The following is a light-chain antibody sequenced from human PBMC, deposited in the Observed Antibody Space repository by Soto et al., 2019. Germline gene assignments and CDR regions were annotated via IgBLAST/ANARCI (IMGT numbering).Light chain of an antibody. CDR1: QSISSY. V-gene: IGKV1-39*01. Sequence: DIQITQSPSSLSASVGDRVTITCRASQSISSYLNWYQQKPGKAPNLLIYAASTLQSGVPSRFSGSGPGTDFTLTIRSLQPEDFATYYCQQSYTTPLTFGGGTKVDIK. J-gene: IGKJ4*01. CDR2: AAS. CDR3: QQSYTTPLT.